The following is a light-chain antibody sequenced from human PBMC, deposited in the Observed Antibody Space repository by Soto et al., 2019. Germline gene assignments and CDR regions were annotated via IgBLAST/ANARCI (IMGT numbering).Light chain of an antibody. V-gene: IGKV1-39*01. J-gene: IGKJ1*01. CDR1: QRITSY. Sequence: DIQMTQSPSSLSASVGDRVTITCRASQRITSYLNWYQQKPGKAPKLLIYAASNLESGVPSRFSGGGSGTDFTLTISSLQPEDFATYYCQQTYDTPRAFGQGTKVDIK. CDR2: AAS. CDR3: QQTYDTPRA.